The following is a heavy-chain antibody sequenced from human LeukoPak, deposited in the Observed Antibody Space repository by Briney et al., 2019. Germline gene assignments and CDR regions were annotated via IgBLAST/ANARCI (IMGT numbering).Heavy chain of an antibody. CDR1: GFTFSSYW. CDR3: ARVIVGATRYYYYYMDV. Sequence: GGSLRLSCAAPGFTFSSYWMHWVRQAPGKGLVWVSRINSDGSSTSYADSVKGRFTISRDNAKNTLYLQMNSLRAEDTAVYYCARVIVGATRYYYYYMDVWGKGTTVTVSS. CDR2: INSDGSST. D-gene: IGHD1-26*01. V-gene: IGHV3-74*01. J-gene: IGHJ6*03.